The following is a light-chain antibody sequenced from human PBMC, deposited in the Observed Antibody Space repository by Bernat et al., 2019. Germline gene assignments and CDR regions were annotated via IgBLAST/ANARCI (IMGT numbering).Light chain of an antibody. V-gene: IGKV3-11*01. CDR3: QQRYDWPPIS. J-gene: IGKJ5*01. Sequence: ETVLTQSPATLSLSPGERATLSCRASQSVRNYLAWYQQKPGQAPRLLIYDTSNRDTGTPARFSGSGSGTDFTLTISSLEPEDFAVSYCQQRYDWPPISFGQGTRLDIK. CDR1: QSVRNY. CDR2: DTS.